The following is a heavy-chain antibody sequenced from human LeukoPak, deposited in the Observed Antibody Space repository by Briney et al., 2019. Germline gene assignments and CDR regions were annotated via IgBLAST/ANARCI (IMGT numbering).Heavy chain of an antibody. CDR1: GYTFTSYD. V-gene: IGHV1-8*01. CDR2: MNPNSGNT. J-gene: IGHJ6*02. Sequence: ASVKVSCKASGYTFTSYDINWVRQATGQGLEWMGWMNPNSGNTGYAQKFQGRVTMTTDTSTSTAYMELRSLRSDDTAVYYCARAPGSLENYHYGMDVWGQGTTVTVSS. CDR3: ARAPGSLENYHYGMDV. D-gene: IGHD1-26*01.